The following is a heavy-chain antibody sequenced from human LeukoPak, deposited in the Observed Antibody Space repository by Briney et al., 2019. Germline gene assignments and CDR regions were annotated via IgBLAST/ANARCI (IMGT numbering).Heavy chain of an antibody. CDR2: ISYDGSNK. J-gene: IGHJ5*02. CDR1: GFTFSSYA. V-gene: IGHV3-30-3*02. Sequence: GRSLRLSCAASGFTFSSYAMHWVRQAPGKGLEWVAVISYDGSNKYYADSVKGRFTISRDNAKNTLYLQMNSLRAEDTAVYYCAKNAAAGTFGFDPWGQGTLVTVSS. D-gene: IGHD6-13*01. CDR3: AKNAAAGTFGFDP.